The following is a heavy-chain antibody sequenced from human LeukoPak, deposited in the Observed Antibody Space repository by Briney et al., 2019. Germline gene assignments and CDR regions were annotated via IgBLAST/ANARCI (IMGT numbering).Heavy chain of an antibody. CDR2: ISWNSGSI. D-gene: IGHD3-22*01. CDR3: AKDIYYYDSRSAFDI. J-gene: IGHJ3*02. CDR1: GFTFDDYA. V-gene: IGHV3-9*03. Sequence: GRSLRLSCAASGFTFDDYAMHWVRQAPGKGLEWVSGISWNSGSIGYADSVKGRFTISRDNAENSLYLQMNSLRAEDMALYYCAKDIYYYDSRSAFDIWGQGTMVTVSS.